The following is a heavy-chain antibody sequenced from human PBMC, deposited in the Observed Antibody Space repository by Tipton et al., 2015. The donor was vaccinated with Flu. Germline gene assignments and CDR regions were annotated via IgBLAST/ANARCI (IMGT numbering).Heavy chain of an antibody. CDR2: TYTSGNT. Sequence: TLSLTCTVSGASISSYYWSWIRQPAGKGLEWIGRTYTSGNTNYNPSLKSRVTMSVDTSKNQFSLKLSPVTAADTAVYYCARDEAYYDILTGYWNFYYGMDVWGQGTTVTVSS. D-gene: IGHD3-9*01. CDR3: ARDEAYYDILTGYWNFYYGMDV. J-gene: IGHJ6*02. CDR1: GASISSYY. V-gene: IGHV4-4*07.